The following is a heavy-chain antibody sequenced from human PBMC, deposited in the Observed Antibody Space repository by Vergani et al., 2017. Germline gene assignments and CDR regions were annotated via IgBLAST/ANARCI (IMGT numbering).Heavy chain of an antibody. CDR1: GGSISSGGYY. D-gene: IGHD3-22*01. CDR2: IYYSGST. V-gene: IGHV4-31*03. CDR3: ARETRVDITMRHFDY. J-gene: IGHJ4*02. Sequence: QVQLVQSGAEVKKPGSSVKVSCKASGGSISSGGYYWSWIRQHPGKGLEWIGYIYYSGSTYYNPSLKSRVTISVDTSKNQFSLKLSSVTAADTAVYYCARETRVDITMRHFDYWGQGTLVTVSS.